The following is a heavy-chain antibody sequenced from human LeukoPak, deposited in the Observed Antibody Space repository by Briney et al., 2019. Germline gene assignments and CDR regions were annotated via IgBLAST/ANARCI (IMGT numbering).Heavy chain of an antibody. V-gene: IGHV4-59*01. CDR3: ARGSSSWPARFDY. CDR1: GASISSYY. CDR2: IYYGGNT. D-gene: IGHD6-13*01. Sequence: AETLSLTCTASGASISSYYWSWIRQPPGKGLEYIGFIYYGGNTNYNPSLRSRVTMSVDTSKNQFSVRLSSVTAADTAVYYCARGSSSWPARFDYWGQGTLVTVSS. J-gene: IGHJ4*02.